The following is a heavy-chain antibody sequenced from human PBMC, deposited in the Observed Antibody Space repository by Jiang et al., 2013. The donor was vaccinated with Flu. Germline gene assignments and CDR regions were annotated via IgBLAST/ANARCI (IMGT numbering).Heavy chain of an antibody. CDR2: INAGNGNX. CDR1: GYTFTSYA. Sequence: KVSCKASGYTFTSYAMHWVRQAPGQRLEWMGWINAGNGNXKYSQKFQGRVTITRDTSASTAYMELSSLRSEDTAVYYCATGGFGYSYGIDYWGQGTLVTVSS. J-gene: IGHJ4*02. CDR3: ATGGFGYSYGIDY. D-gene: IGHD5-18*01. V-gene: IGHV1-3*01.